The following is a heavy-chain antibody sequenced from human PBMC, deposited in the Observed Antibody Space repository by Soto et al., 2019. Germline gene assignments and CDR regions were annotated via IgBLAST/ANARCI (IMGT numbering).Heavy chain of an antibody. V-gene: IGHV1-58*01. CDR1: GFTFTSSA. CDR2: IVVGSGNT. Sequence: GASVKVSCKASGFTFTSSAVQWVRQARGQRLEWIGWIVVGSGNTNYAQKFQERVTITRDMSTSTAYMELSSLRSEDTAVYYCAADHCSSTSCHREDYYYYGMDVWGQGTTVTVSS. CDR3: AADHCSSTSCHREDYYYYGMDV. J-gene: IGHJ6*02. D-gene: IGHD2-2*01.